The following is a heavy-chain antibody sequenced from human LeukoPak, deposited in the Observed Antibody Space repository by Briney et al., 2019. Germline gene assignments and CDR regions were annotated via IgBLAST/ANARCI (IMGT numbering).Heavy chain of an antibody. CDR2: TYYRSKWYN. V-gene: IGHV6-1*01. CDR1: GDSVSSNSAA. J-gene: IGHJ3*02. D-gene: IGHD3-22*01. CDR3: ARTTSGSGYYYRDAFDI. Sequence: SQTLSLTCAISGDSVSSNSAAWNWIRQSPSRGLEWLGRTYYRSKWYNDYAVSVKSRITINPDTSKDQFSLQLNSVTPEDTAVYYCARTTSGSGYYYRDAFDIWGQGTMVTVSS.